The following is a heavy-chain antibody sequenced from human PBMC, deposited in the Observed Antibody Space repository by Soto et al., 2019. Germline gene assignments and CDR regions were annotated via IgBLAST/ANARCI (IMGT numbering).Heavy chain of an antibody. CDR1: GGSISSSSYY. D-gene: IGHD3-22*01. V-gene: IGHV4-39*01. J-gene: IGHJ4*02. Sequence: PSETLSLTCTVSGGSISSSSYYWGWIRQPPGKGLEWIGSIYYSGSTYYNPSLKSRVTISVDTSKNQFSLKLSSVTAADTAVYYCARTRVGSMPIVVVISAIYYFDYWGQGTLVTVSS. CDR3: ARTRVGSMPIVVVISAIYYFDY. CDR2: IYYSGST.